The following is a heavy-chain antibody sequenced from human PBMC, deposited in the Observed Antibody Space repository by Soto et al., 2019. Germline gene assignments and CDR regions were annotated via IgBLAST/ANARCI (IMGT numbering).Heavy chain of an antibody. CDR2: IIPILGIA. V-gene: IGHV1-69*02. D-gene: IGHD2-15*01. Sequence: QVQLVQSGAEVKKPGSSVKVSCKASGGTFSSYTISWVRQAPGQGLEWMGRIIPILGIANYAQKFQGRVTITADKSTSTAYMELSSLRSEDTAVYYCARGYCSGGSCLYNWFDPWGQGTRVTVSS. J-gene: IGHJ5*02. CDR3: ARGYCSGGSCLYNWFDP. CDR1: GGTFSSYT.